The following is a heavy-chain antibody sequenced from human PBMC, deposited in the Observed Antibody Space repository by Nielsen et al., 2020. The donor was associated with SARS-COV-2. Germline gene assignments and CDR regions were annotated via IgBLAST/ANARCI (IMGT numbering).Heavy chain of an antibody. CDR3: ARFTGYCSSTSCYVRWFDP. CDR1: GGSISSSSYY. V-gene: IGHV4-39*07. J-gene: IGHJ5*02. Sequence: SETLSLTCTVSGGSISSSSYYWGWIRQPPGKGLEWIGSIYYSGSTYYNPSLKSRVTISVDTSKNQFSLKLSSVTAADTAVYYCARFTGYCSSTSCYVRWFDPWGQGTLVTVSS. D-gene: IGHD2-2*01. CDR2: IYYSGST.